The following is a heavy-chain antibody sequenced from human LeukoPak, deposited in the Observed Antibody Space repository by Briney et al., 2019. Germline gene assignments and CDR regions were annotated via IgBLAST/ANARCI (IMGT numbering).Heavy chain of an antibody. CDR1: GFTFSSYA. CDR2: ISYDGSNK. Sequence: GRSLRLSCAASGFTFSSYAMHWVRQAPGKGLEWVAVISYDGSNKYYADSVKGRFTISRDNSKNTLYLQMNSLRGEDTAVYYCARDETRQQWLVKLDYWGQGTLVTVSS. CDR3: ARDETRQQWLVKLDY. D-gene: IGHD6-19*01. V-gene: IGHV3-30*04. J-gene: IGHJ4*02.